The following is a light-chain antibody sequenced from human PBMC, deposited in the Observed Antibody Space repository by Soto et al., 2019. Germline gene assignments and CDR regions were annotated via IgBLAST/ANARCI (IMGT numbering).Light chain of an antibody. CDR1: SGSIASAH. J-gene: IGLJ2*01. V-gene: IGLV6-57*04. Sequence: NFLLTQPHSVSESPGKTVTISCTRSSGSIASAHVLWSQQRPGSAPTTVIYEDKRRPSGVPERFSGSTDSSSNSASLTISGLTPEDEADYFCQSYDGDNVLFGGGTKLTVL. CDR2: EDK. CDR3: QSYDGDNVL.